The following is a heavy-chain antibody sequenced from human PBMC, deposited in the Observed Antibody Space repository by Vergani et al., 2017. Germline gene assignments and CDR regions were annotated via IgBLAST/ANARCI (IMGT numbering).Heavy chain of an antibody. CDR3: ARVRTIFGVALFDY. CDR2: MYQSGST. J-gene: IGHJ4*02. CDR1: GYSISSGYY. D-gene: IGHD3-3*01. Sequence: QVQLQESGPGLVKPSETLSLTCAVSGYSISSGYYWGWIRQPPGKGLEWIGSMYQSGSTYYNPSLKSLVTISVDTSKNHFSLKLSSVTAADTAVYYCARVRTIFGVALFDYWGQGTLVTVSS. V-gene: IGHV4-38-2*01.